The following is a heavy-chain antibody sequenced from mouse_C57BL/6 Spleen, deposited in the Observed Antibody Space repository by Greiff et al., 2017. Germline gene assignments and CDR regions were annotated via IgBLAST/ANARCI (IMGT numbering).Heavy chain of an antibody. Sequence: EVQLQESGPELVKPGASVKISCKASGYSFTDYNMNWVKQSNGKSLEWIGVINPNYGTTSYNQKFKGKATLTVDKSSSTAYRQLNSLTSEDSAVYYCGRSAQVADYYAMDYWGQGTSVTVSS. J-gene: IGHJ4*01. CDR3: GRSAQVADYYAMDY. CDR2: INPNYGTT. CDR1: GYSFTDYN. V-gene: IGHV1-39*01.